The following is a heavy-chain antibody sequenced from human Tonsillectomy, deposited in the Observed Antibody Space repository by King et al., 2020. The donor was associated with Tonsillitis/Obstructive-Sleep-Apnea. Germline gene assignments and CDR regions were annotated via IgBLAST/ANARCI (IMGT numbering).Heavy chain of an antibody. D-gene: IGHD1-26*01. Sequence: VQLQQWGAGLLKPSETLSLTCAVYGGSFSGYYWSWIRQPPGEGLEWIGEINHNGGTNYNPPLKSRVTISVDTSKNQFSLKLSSVTAADTAVYYCARGKWEPRFDSWGQGTLVTVSS. J-gene: IGHJ5*01. V-gene: IGHV4-34*01. CDR1: GGSFSGYY. CDR3: ARGKWEPRFDS. CDR2: INHNGGT.